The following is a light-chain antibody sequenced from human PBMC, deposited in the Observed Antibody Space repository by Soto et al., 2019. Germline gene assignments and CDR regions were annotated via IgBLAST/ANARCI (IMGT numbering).Light chain of an antibody. CDR2: DAS. J-gene: IGKJ4*01. CDR3: QQRSNWPS. V-gene: IGKV3-11*01. Sequence: EIVLTQSPATLSLSPGERATLSCRASQSVSSYLAWYQQKPGQAPRLLIYDASNRATGIPARFSGSGSGTDFTLTSSSLEPEDFAVYYCQQRSNWPSFGGGPKVETK. CDR1: QSVSSY.